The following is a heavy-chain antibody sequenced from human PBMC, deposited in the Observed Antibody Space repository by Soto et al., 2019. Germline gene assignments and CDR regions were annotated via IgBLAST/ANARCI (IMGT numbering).Heavy chain of an antibody. CDR2: LYSGGST. CDR3: ARDPPAARHGMDV. Sequence: EVQLVETGVGLIQPGGSLRLSCAASGFTVSSHYMSWVRQAPGKGLEWVSVLYSGGSTYYADSVRGRFTISRDNSKNTMYLHMKSRRAEDTAVYYCARDPPAARHGMDVWGQGTTVTVSS. J-gene: IGHJ6*02. CDR1: GFTVSSHY. D-gene: IGHD6-13*01. V-gene: IGHV3-53*02.